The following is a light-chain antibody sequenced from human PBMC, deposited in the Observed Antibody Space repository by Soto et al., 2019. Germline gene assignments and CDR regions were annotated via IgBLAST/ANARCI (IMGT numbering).Light chain of an antibody. CDR2: KVS. J-gene: IGKJ2*01. V-gene: IGKV2-30*01. Sequence: DVVMTQSPLSLPVTLGQPASISCRSSQSLVYSDGNTYLNWFQQRPGQSPRRLIYKVSNRDSGVPDRVSGSESGTDFTLKISRVEAEDVGVYYCMQGTHWPPTFGQGTKREIK. CDR3: MQGTHWPPT. CDR1: QSLVYSDGNTY.